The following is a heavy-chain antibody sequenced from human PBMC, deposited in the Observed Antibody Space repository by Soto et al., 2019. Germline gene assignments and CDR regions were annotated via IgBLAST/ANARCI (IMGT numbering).Heavy chain of an antibody. J-gene: IGHJ4*02. CDR2: INSDGGTT. D-gene: IGHD1-26*01. CDR1: GLPLSRYW. CDR3: LAWETTYFDF. V-gene: IGHV3-74*01. Sequence: EVQLVESGGGLVHPGGSLSRSCAGDGLPLSRYWMHWVRRGPGKGLVWVSRINSDGGTTTYADSVKGRFTISRDNAKNTVDLQMNSLRAEDTAVYYCLAWETTYFDFWGQGTMVTVSS.